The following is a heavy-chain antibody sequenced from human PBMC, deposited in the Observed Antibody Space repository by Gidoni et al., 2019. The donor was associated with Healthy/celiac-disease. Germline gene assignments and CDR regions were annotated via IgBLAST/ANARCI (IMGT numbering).Heavy chain of an antibody. Sequence: EVQLVESGGGLVKPGGSLRLSCAASGFTFSSYSMNWVRQAPGKGLEWVSSISSSSSYIYYADSVKGRFTISRDNAKNSLYLQMNSLRAEDTAVYYCARDLGDVVGATCFDYWGQGTLVTVSS. CDR3: ARDLGDVVGATCFDY. D-gene: IGHD1-26*01. CDR1: GFTFSSYS. CDR2: ISSSSSYI. J-gene: IGHJ4*02. V-gene: IGHV3-21*01.